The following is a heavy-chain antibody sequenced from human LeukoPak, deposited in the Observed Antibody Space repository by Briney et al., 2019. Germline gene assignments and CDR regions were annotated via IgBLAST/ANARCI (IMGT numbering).Heavy chain of an antibody. J-gene: IGHJ4*02. CDR3: ARGYHDSGGPRLDY. D-gene: IGHD3-22*01. V-gene: IGHV1-2*02. CDR2: INPNSGDT. Sequence: ASVKVSCKASGYTFTAYYIHWVRQAPGQGLEWMGWINPNSGDTKYSQKFQGRVTMTRDTSISTTYMELSGLTSDDTAVYYCARGYHDSGGPRLDYWGQGTLVTVSS. CDR1: GYTFTAYY.